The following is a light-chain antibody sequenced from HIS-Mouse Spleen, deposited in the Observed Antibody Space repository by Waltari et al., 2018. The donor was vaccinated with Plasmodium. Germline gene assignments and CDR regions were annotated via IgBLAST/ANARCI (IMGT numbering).Light chain of an antibody. Sequence: QSALTQPRSVSGSPGQSVTISCTGTSSDVGGYTYVSWYHQTPGKAPKLMIYDVSKRPSWVPYRFAGSKSGNPASLTISGLQAEDEADYYCCSYAGSYTWVFGGGTKLTVL. CDR3: CSYAGSYTWV. J-gene: IGLJ3*02. CDR2: DVS. CDR1: SSDVGGYTY. V-gene: IGLV2-11*01.